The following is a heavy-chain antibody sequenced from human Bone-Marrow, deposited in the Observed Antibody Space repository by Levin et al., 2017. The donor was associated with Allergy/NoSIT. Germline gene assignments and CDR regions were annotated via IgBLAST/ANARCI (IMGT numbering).Heavy chain of an antibody. CDR2: INTNTGNP. Sequence: ASVKVSCKASGYTFTSYAMNWVRQAPGQGLEWMGWINTNTGNPTYAQGFTGRFVFSLDTSVSTAYLQICSLKAEDTAVYYCARDIVLVPATHYYGMDVWGQGTTVTVSS. CDR3: ARDIVLVPATHYYGMDV. J-gene: IGHJ6*02. V-gene: IGHV7-4-1*01. CDR1: GYTFTSYA. D-gene: IGHD2-2*01.